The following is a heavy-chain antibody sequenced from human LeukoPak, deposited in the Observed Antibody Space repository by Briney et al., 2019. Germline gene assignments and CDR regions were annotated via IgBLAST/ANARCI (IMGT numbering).Heavy chain of an antibody. J-gene: IGHJ4*02. V-gene: IGHV4-59*01. CDR1: GGSISSYY. Sequence: PSETLSLTCTVSGGSISSYYWSWIRQPPGKGLEWIGYIYYSGSTNYNPSLKSRVTISVDTSKNQFSLKLSSVTAADTAVYYCARDYYGSSGYYLDYWGQGTLVTVSS. CDR3: ARDYYGSSGYYLDY. CDR2: IYYSGST. D-gene: IGHD3-22*01.